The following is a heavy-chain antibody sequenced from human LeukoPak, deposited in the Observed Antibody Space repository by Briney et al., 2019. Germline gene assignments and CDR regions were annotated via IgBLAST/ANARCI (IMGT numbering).Heavy chain of an antibody. CDR2: IYTSGST. J-gene: IGHJ6*03. V-gene: IGHV4-61*02. CDR1: GGSISSGSYY. D-gene: IGHD2-2*01. Sequence: SETLSLTCTVSGGSISSGSYYWSWIRQPAGKGLEWIGRIYTSGSTNYNPSLKSRVTISVDTSKNQFSLKLSSVTAADTAVYYCARATDIVVVPTPMDVWGKGTTVTVSS. CDR3: ARATDIVVVPTPMDV.